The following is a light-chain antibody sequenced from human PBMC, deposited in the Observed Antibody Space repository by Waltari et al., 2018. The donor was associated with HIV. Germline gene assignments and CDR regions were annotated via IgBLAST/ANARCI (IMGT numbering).Light chain of an antibody. CDR2: QDS. J-gene: IGLJ1*01. V-gene: IGLV3-1*01. CDR3: QAWDISTGV. CDR1: KLGDKY. Sequence: SYELTQPPSVSVSPGQTASITCSGDKLGDKYVCWYQQKPGQSPVLVMYQDSKRPSGISERFSGSNSGNTATLTISGTQAMDEADYYCQAWDISTGVFGTGTKVTVL.